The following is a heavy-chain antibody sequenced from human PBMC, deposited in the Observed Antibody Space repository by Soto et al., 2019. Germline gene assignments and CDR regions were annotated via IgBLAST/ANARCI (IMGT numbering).Heavy chain of an antibody. D-gene: IGHD2-8*01. CDR3: ASQGGHGDFAY. CDR2: IYYSGST. V-gene: IGHV4-39*01. Sequence: PSETLSLTCTVSGGSISSSSYYWGWIRQPPGKGLEWIGSIYYSGSTYYNPSLKSRVTISVDTSKNQFSLKLSSVTAADTAVYYCASQGGHGDFAYWGQGTLVTVSS. CDR1: GGSISSSSYY. J-gene: IGHJ4*02.